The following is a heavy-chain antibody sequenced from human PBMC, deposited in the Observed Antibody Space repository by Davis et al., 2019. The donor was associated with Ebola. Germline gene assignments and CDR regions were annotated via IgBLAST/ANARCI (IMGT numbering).Heavy chain of an antibody. CDR1: GYSFTTYW. CDR2: IYPGDSDN. V-gene: IGHV5-51*01. Sequence: PGGSLRLSCTGSGYSFTTYWIGWVRQTPGKGLEWMGIIYPGDSDNRYSPSFQGQVTISADKSISTAYLQWSSLKASDTAMYYCARRDSSGYFLFDFWGQGTLVTVSS. J-gene: IGHJ4*02. CDR3: ARRDSSGYFLFDF. D-gene: IGHD3-22*01.